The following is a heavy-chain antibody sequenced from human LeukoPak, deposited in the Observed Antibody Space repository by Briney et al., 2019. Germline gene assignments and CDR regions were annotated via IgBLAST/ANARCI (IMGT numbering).Heavy chain of an antibody. J-gene: IGHJ4*02. CDR2: ISAYNGNT. CDR3: ARDGYYYDSSGYYVDHFDY. D-gene: IGHD3-22*01. V-gene: IGHV1-18*01. CDR1: GYTFTSYG. Sequence: GASVKVSCKASGYTFTSYGISWVRQAPGQGLEWMGWISAYNGNTNYAQKLQGRVTMTTDTSTITAYVELRSLRSDDTAVYYCARDGYYYDSSGYYVDHFDYWGQGTLVTVSS.